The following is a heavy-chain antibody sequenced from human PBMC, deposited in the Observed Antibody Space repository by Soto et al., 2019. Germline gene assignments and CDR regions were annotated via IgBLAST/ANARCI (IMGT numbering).Heavy chain of an antibody. D-gene: IGHD4-17*01. Sequence: SETQSLTYAVSGGSISSSDRWSWVRQPPGKGLEWIGEIYHNGSTNYNPALKNRVPKTVGKTKKQLTLKLSTVTAADTAQYYWEKVNEYGPTWFDPWGQGTLVTVSP. CDR1: GGSISSSDR. J-gene: IGHJ5*02. CDR3: EKVNEYGPTWFDP. V-gene: IGHV4-4*02. CDR2: IYHNGST.